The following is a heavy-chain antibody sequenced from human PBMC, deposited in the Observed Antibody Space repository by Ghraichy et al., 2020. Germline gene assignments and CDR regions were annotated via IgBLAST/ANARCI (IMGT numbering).Heavy chain of an antibody. CDR3: ARFSFSGSYRFDP. J-gene: IGHJ5*02. D-gene: IGHD3-10*01. CDR1: GGTFSSYA. Sequence: SVKVSCKASGGTFSSYAISWVRQAPGQGLEWMGGIIPIFGTANYAQKFQGRVTITADESTSTAYMELSSLRSKVTSVYYCARFSFSGSYRFDPWGQGTLVTVSS. CDR2: IIPIFGTA. V-gene: IGHV1-69*13.